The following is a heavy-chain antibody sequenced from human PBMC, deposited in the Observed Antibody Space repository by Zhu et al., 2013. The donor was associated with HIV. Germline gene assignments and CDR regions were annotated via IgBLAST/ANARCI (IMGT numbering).Heavy chain of an antibody. CDR1: GYTFSDYY. J-gene: IGHJ4*02. Sequence: QLVQSAAELKKPGASVTVSCKASGYTFSDYYIHWVRQAPGQGLEWMGWINPNSGGTNYAQKFQGRVTMTRDTSISTAYMELSRLRSDDTAVYYCARDGSWGYGDFWGQGTLVTVSS. CDR3: ARDGSWGYGDF. CDR2: INPNSGGT. D-gene: IGHD7-27*01. V-gene: IGHV1-2*02.